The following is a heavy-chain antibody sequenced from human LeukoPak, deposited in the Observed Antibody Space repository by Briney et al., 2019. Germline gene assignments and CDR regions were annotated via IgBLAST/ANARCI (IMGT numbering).Heavy chain of an antibody. CDR2: ISSTSSSI. Sequence: GGSLRLSCAASGFXFSSYSINWVRQAPGKGLEWISYISSTSSSISYADSVKGRFTISRDNAKNSLVLQMSSLRDEDTAVYYCARDLSWAFDYWGRGTLLTVSS. CDR3: ARDLSWAFDY. V-gene: IGHV3-48*02. D-gene: IGHD6-13*01. J-gene: IGHJ4*02. CDR1: GFXFSSYS.